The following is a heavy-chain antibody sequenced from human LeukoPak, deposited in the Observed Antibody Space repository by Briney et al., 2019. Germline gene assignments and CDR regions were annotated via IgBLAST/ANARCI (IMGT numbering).Heavy chain of an antibody. CDR1: GGSISSSNW. V-gene: IGHV4-4*02. D-gene: IGHD6-13*01. CDR2: IYHSGST. CDR3: ARVGRYSSSWFFDY. Sequence: PSETLSHTCAVSGGSISSSNWWSWVRQPPGKGLEWIGEIYHSGSTNYNPSLKSRVTISVDKSKNQFSLKLSSVTAADTAVYYCARVGRYSSSWFFDYWGQGTLVTVSS. J-gene: IGHJ4*02.